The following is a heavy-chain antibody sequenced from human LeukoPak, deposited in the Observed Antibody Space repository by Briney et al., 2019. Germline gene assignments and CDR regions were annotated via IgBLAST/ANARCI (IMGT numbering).Heavy chain of an antibody. D-gene: IGHD6-19*01. Sequence: GGSLRLSCAASGITFSSHTMNWVRQAPGKGLEWVSSISSTGSYIYYADSVKGRFTISRDNAKNSLYLQMNSLRAEDTAAYYCARVWYSSGWYYDYWGQGTLVTVSS. CDR3: ARVWYSSGWYYDY. J-gene: IGHJ4*02. CDR1: GITFSSHT. CDR2: ISSTGSYI. V-gene: IGHV3-21*01.